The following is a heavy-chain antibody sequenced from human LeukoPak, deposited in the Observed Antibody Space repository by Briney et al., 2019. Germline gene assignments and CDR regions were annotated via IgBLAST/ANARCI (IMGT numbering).Heavy chain of an antibody. Sequence: GGSLRLSCAVSGLTFSNYWMSWVRQAPGKGMEWVANIRQDGSEKYYVDSVKGRFTISRDNAKNSLYLQMNSLRAEDTALYYCARDTYYYDSSGYFDYWGQGTLVTVSS. V-gene: IGHV3-7*05. CDR1: GLTFSNYW. J-gene: IGHJ4*02. CDR2: IRQDGSEK. D-gene: IGHD3-22*01. CDR3: ARDTYYYDSSGYFDY.